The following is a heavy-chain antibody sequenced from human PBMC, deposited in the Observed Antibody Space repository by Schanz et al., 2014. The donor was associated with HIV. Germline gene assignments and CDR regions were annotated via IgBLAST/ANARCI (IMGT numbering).Heavy chain of an antibody. Sequence: QVQLVESGGGVVQPGRSLRLSCAASGFTFSTKGMHWVRQAPGKGLEWVAVISYDGSNKYYADSVKGRFTISRDNSKNTLYLQMNSLRAEDTAVYYCAKRRDSGYAYFDYWGHGTLVSVSS. D-gene: IGHD1-1*01. J-gene: IGHJ4*01. V-gene: IGHV3-30*18. CDR2: ISYDGSNK. CDR3: AKRRDSGYAYFDY. CDR1: GFTFSTKG.